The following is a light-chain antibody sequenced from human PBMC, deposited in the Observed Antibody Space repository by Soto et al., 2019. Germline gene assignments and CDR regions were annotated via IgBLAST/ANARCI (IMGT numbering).Light chain of an antibody. CDR1: QSLVHSDGIAY. Sequence: VMTQYPPSLPVTLGQPASISCRSNQSLVHSDGIAYFSWFQQRPGRSPRRLIYKVSNRASGVPDRFSGSGSGTDFTLKISRVEAADVGVYYCMQALQTPFTFGPGAKADI. J-gene: IGKJ3*01. CDR3: MQALQTPFT. V-gene: IGKV2-30*02. CDR2: KVS.